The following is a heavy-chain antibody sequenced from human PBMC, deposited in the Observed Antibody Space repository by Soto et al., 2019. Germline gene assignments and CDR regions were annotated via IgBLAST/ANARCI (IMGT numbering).Heavy chain of an antibody. CDR2: IKQDGSEK. V-gene: IGHV3-7*03. D-gene: IGHD2-8*01. J-gene: IGHJ6*01. CDR1: GLTFSSYC. Sequence: PXMCLRLACADCGLTFSSYCMSWVRAAPGKGLEWVANIKQDGSEKYYVDSVKGRFTISRDNAKNSLFLQMHSLRPEDTAVYYSAKDPSGVLYAAGGMDVWGQATTVTVYS. CDR3: AKDPSGVLYAAGGMDV.